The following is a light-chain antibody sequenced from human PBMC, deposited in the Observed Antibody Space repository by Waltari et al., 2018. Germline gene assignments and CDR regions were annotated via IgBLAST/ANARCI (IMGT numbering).Light chain of an antibody. CDR1: NSDFESYHL. J-gene: IGLJ3*02. Sequence: QSALSQPAPVSGSSGQSINISCTGTNSDFESYHLPTLFQPRPGKAPNLMIFADPPRPSGISVRCAGSRYGPTASLTIPGLQPENETDYYGCSDAGRATFAWVFGGGTKLTVL. CDR2: ADP. CDR3: CSDAGRATFAWV. V-gene: IGLV2-23*02.